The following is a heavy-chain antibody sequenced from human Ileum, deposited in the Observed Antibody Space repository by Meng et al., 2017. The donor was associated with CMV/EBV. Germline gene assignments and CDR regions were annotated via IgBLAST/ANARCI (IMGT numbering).Heavy chain of an antibody. D-gene: IGHD4-23*01. CDR3: ATVGNGAHLEY. V-gene: IGHV3-30*09. J-gene: IGHJ4*02. CDR1: ESSLSNYV. CDR2: ISSSGNHE. Sequence: VQLAGSGGGVVQTGESLRRACTASESSLSNYVIHWGRQAPGKGLEWVAVISSSGNHEYNADFVERLSDISRDNSLNSVYLQINTLRVDATAVFYCATVGNGAHLEYWGQGTLVTVSS.